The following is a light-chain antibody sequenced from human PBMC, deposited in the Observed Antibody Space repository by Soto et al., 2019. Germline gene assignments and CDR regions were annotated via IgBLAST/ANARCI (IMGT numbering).Light chain of an antibody. J-gene: IGKJ1*01. CDR3: QHHNSYSQT. V-gene: IGKV1-5*01. Sequence: DIQLTQSTHTLSASLVDRVTITCRPSQSIRYSRVLYQQIPGKAPKLLIYGASSLQSGVASGFSGSGSGTEFTLTICSLQPDDFATYFCQHHNSYSQTFGQGTKV. CDR2: GAS. CDR1: QSIRYS.